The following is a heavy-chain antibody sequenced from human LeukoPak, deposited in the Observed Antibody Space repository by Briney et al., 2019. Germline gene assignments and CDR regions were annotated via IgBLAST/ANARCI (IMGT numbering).Heavy chain of an antibody. D-gene: IGHD5-18*01. J-gene: IGHJ4*02. V-gene: IGHV3-21*01. CDR3: ARAHNAGYSYGYLHS. CDR1: GFTFSSYS. CDR2: ISSSSSYI. Sequence: PGGSLRLSCAASGFTFSSYSMTWVRQAPGKGLEWVSSISSSSSYIYYADSVKGRFTISRDNAKNSLYLQMNSLRAEDTAVYYCARAHNAGYSYGYLHSWGQGTLVTVSS.